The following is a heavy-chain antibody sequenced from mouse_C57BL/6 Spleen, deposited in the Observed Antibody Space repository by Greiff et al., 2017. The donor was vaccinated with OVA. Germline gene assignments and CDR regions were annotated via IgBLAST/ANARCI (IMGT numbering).Heavy chain of an antibody. CDR2: ISDGGSYT. CDR3: ARSITTVVATGFDY. V-gene: IGHV5-4*03. Sequence: EVKLVESGGGLVKPGGSLNLSCAASGFTLSSYALSWVRQPPEKRLGWVATISDGGSYTYYPENVKGRLPISRDNAKNNLYLQMSHLKSEDTAMYYCARSITTVVATGFDYWGQGTTLTVSS. D-gene: IGHD1-1*01. CDR1: GFTLSSYA. J-gene: IGHJ2*01.